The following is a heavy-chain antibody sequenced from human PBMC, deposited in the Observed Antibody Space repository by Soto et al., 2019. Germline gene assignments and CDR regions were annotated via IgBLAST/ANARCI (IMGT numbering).Heavy chain of an antibody. Sequence: SDILSLTCTVCGDSISSSSFYWGWIRQPPGKGLEWIGSIYYSGSTYYNPSLKSRVTISVDTSKNQFSLKLSSVTAADTAVYYCASQQLVHYYYGMDVWGQGTTVT. CDR3: ASQQLVHYYYGMDV. J-gene: IGHJ6*02. CDR1: GDSISSSSFY. D-gene: IGHD6-13*01. CDR2: IYYSGST. V-gene: IGHV4-39*01.